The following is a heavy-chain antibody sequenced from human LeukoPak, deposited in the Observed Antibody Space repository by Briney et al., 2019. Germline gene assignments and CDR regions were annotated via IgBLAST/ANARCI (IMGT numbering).Heavy chain of an antibody. CDR3: ARGSGAVPVRSWFDP. Sequence: SETLSLTCAVYGGSFSGYYWSWIRQPPGEGLEWIGEINHSGSTNYNPSLKSRVIISVDTSKNQFSLKLSSVTAADTAVYYCARGSGAVPVRSWFDPWGQGTLVTVSS. J-gene: IGHJ5*02. V-gene: IGHV4-34*01. CDR1: GGSFSGYY. CDR2: INHSGST. D-gene: IGHD2-2*01.